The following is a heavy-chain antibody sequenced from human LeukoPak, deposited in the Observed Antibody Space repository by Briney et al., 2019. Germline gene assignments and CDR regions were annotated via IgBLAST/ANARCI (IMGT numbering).Heavy chain of an antibody. CDR3: ARSETGSYYISFDY. D-gene: IGHD3-10*01. Sequence: GRSLRLSCAASGFTFSSYGMHWVRQAPGKGLEWVAVIWYDGSNKYYADSVKGRFTISRDNSKNTLYLQMNSLRAEDTAVYYCARSETGSYYISFDYWGQGTLVTVSS. CDR1: GFTFSSYG. V-gene: IGHV3-33*01. J-gene: IGHJ4*02. CDR2: IWYDGSNK.